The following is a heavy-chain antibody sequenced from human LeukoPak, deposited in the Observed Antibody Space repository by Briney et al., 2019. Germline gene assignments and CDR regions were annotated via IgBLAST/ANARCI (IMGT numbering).Heavy chain of an antibody. D-gene: IGHD2-2*01. CDR3: ARDGLRYCSSTSCYPSPFDY. J-gene: IGHJ4*02. Sequence: GGSLRLSCAASEFTFSSYAMSWVRQAPGRGLEWVSAITGSGDSGDRTYYADSVKGRFTISRDNSKKTLYLQMNSLRAEDTAVYYCARDGLRYCSSTSCYPSPFDYWGQGTLVTVSS. V-gene: IGHV3-23*01. CDR2: ITGSGDSGDRT. CDR1: EFTFSSYA.